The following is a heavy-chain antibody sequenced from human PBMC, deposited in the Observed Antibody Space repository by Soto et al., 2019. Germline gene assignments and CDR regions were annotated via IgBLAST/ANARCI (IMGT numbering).Heavy chain of an antibody. D-gene: IGHD6-19*01. CDR3: ARIAVAGTDYYYGMDV. Sequence: GESLKISCKASGYTFSSYWIGWVRQMPGKGLEWMGIIYPGDSDTRYSPSFQGQVTISADKSISTAYLQWSSLKASDTAMYYCARIAVAGTDYYYGMDVWGQGTTVTVSS. CDR2: IYPGDSDT. V-gene: IGHV5-51*01. CDR1: GYTFSSYW. J-gene: IGHJ6*02.